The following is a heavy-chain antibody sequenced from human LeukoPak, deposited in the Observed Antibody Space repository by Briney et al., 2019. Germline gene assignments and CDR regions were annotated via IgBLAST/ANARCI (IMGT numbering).Heavy chain of an antibody. V-gene: IGHV4-59*08. D-gene: IGHD1-26*01. CDR3: ARHSIVGALYYYYYGMDV. Sequence: PSETLSLTCTVSGGSISSYYWSWIRQPPGKGLEWIGHIYYSGSTNYNPSLKSRVTISVDTSKNQFSLKLSSVTAADTAVYYCARHSIVGALYYYYYGMDVWGQGTTVTVSS. CDR1: GGSISSYY. CDR2: IYYSGST. J-gene: IGHJ6*02.